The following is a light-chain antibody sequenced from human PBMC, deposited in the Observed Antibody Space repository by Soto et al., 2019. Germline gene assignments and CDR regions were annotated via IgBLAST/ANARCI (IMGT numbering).Light chain of an antibody. CDR1: SSDVGGYNY. CDR2: EVS. J-gene: IGLJ2*01. Sequence: QSALTQPASVSGSPGQSITISCTGTSSDVGGYNYVSWYQQHPGKAPKLMIYEVSNRPSGVSNRFSGSKSRNMASLTISWRQAEDEADYCCSAYTSISTLVVFGGCTKLTVL. V-gene: IGLV2-14*01. CDR3: SAYTSISTLVV.